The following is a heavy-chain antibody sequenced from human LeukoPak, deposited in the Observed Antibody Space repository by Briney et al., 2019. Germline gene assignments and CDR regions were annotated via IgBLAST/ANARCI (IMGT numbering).Heavy chain of an antibody. CDR1: GYTFTSYG. CDR2: ISAYNGNT. V-gene: IGHV1-18*01. Sequence: ASVKVSCKASGYTFTSYGISWVRQAPGQGLEWMGWISAYNGNTNYAQKLQGRVTMTTDTSTSTAYMELRSLRSDDTAVYYCARALEQQLSWYYFDYWGQGTLVTVSS. D-gene: IGHD6-13*01. J-gene: IGHJ4*02. CDR3: ARALEQQLSWYYFDY.